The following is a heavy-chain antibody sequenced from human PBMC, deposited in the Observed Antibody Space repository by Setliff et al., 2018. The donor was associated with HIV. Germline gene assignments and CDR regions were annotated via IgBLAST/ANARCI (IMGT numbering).Heavy chain of an antibody. CDR1: GYSISSGYY. D-gene: IGHD2-8*02. Sequence: PSETLSLTCAVSGYSISSGYYWGWIRQPPGKGLEWIGSIYHSGSTYYNPSLKSRVTISEDTSKNQFSLKLSSVTAADTSVYYCARVSITYWYSIPRDYYYYMDVWGEGTTVTVSS. CDR3: ARVSITYWYSIPRDYYYYMDV. V-gene: IGHV4-38-2*01. J-gene: IGHJ6*03. CDR2: IYHSGST.